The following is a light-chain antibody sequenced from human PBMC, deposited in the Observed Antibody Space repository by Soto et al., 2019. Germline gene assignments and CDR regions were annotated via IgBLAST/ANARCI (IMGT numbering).Light chain of an antibody. CDR3: SSYESSGTLV. V-gene: IGLV2-14*03. Sequence: QSALTQPASVSGSPGQSITISCTGTSSDVGGYNYVSWYQQHPGKAPKLMIYDVSNRPSGVSNRFSGSKSGNTASLTISGLQAEDEAAYFCSSYESSGTLVFGGGTKLTVL. J-gene: IGLJ2*01. CDR2: DVS. CDR1: SSDVGGYNY.